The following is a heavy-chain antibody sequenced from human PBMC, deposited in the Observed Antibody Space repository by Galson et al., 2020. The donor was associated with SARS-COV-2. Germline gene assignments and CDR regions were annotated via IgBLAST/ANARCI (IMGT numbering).Heavy chain of an antibody. CDR3: ARGEVQTLDY. CDR2: IIHVFETA. D-gene: IGHD3-16*01. Sequence: SVKVSCKASGGSFSSYDINWVRQAPGQGLEWMGGIIHVFETAKYAQKFQGRVTITADESATTAYMELTSLRSDDTAVYFCARGEVQTLDYWVQGTLVTVSS. CDR1: GGSFSSYD. V-gene: IGHV1-69*13. J-gene: IGHJ4*02.